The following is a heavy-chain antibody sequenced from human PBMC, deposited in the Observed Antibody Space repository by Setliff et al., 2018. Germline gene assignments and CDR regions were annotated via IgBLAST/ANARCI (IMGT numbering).Heavy chain of an antibody. J-gene: IGHJ4*02. Sequence: LSLTCAVSVYSISRDCHWGWIRQPPGKGLEWIGSIYYSGNTYYNASLKGRVTISGDTSKNQFSLKLTAVTAADTAIYYCARHRAVAGAYYFDFWGQGALVTVSS. CDR3: ARHRAVAGAYYFDF. D-gene: IGHD6-19*01. CDR2: IYYSGNT. V-gene: IGHV4-38-2*01. CDR1: VYSISRDCH.